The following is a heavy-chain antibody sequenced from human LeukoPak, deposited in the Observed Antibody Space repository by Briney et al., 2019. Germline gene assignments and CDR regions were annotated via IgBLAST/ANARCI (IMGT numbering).Heavy chain of an antibody. Sequence: PGGSLRLSCAASGFTFSSYGMSWVRQAPGKGLEWVSFISSSSSYIYYADSVKGRFTISRDNAKNSLSLQMNSLRAEDTAVYYCARVSSSWYYLDYWGQGTLVTVSS. CDR2: ISSSSSYI. D-gene: IGHD6-13*01. V-gene: IGHV3-21*01. J-gene: IGHJ4*02. CDR3: ARVSSSWYYLDY. CDR1: GFTFSSYG.